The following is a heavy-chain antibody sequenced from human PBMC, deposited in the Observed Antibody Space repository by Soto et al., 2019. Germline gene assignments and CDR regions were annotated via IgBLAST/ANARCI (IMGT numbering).Heavy chain of an antibody. D-gene: IGHD1-26*01. CDR3: ARESQWELHFDY. CDR1: GFTFSSYA. Sequence: GGSLRLSCAASGFTFSSYAMHWVRQAPGKGLEWVAVISYDGSNKYYADSVKGRFTISRDNSKNTLYLQMNSLRAEDTAVYYCARESQWELHFDYWGQGTLVTVSS. V-gene: IGHV3-30*04. CDR2: ISYDGSNK. J-gene: IGHJ4*02.